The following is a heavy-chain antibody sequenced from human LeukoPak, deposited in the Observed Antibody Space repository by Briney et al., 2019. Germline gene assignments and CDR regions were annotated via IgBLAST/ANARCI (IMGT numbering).Heavy chain of an antibody. D-gene: IGHD5-18*01. CDR2: FDPEDGET. CDR3: ATVTFERGYSYGFDY. J-gene: IGHJ4*02. Sequence: ASVKVSCKVSGYTLTELSMHWVRQAPGKGLEWMGGFDPEDGETVYAQKFQGRVTMTEDTSTDTAYMELSSLRSEDTAVYYCATVTFERGYSYGFDYWGQGTLVTVSS. V-gene: IGHV1-24*01. CDR1: GYTLTELS.